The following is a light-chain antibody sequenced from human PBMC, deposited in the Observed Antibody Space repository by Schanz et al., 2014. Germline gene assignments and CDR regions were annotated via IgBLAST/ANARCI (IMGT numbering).Light chain of an antibody. V-gene: IGKV3-20*01. Sequence: EIVLTQSPATLSLSPGERATLSCGASQSVSSNLAWYQQKRGQAPRLLIYAASIRAIGIPDRFSGSGSGTDFTLTISRLEPEDFAVYYCQQYGSSPRTFGQGTKVEIK. CDR2: AAS. CDR1: QSVSSN. J-gene: IGKJ1*01. CDR3: QQYGSSPRT.